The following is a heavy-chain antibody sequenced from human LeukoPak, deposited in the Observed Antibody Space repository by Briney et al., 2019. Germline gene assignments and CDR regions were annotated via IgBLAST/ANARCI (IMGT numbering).Heavy chain of an antibody. J-gene: IGHJ6*03. CDR1: GFTFSSYS. D-gene: IGHD6-13*01. CDR3: ATVPGGTSYNYYMDV. CDR2: ISSSSSTI. V-gene: IGHV3-48*04. Sequence: GGSLRLSCAASGFTFSSYSMNWVRQAPGKGLEWISYISSSSSTIYYADSVKGRFIVSRDNAKNSLYLQIYSLRAGDTAVYYCATVPGGTSYNYYMDVWGKGTTVTVSS.